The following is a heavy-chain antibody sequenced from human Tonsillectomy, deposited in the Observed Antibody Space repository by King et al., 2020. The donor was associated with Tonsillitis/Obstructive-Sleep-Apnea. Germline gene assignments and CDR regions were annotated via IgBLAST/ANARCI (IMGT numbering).Heavy chain of an antibody. D-gene: IGHD4-23*01. Sequence: VQLVESGGGLVKPGGSLRLSCAASGFTFNTYNMIWVLQAPGKGLEWVSSISSSNNYIYYADSVKGRFTIFRDNAKKSMYLQMNSLRAEDTAVYYCARVSLDYGGNSDFDSWGQGTLVTVSS. J-gene: IGHJ4*02. CDR3: ARVSLDYGGNSDFDS. CDR2: ISSSNNYI. CDR1: GFTFNTYN. V-gene: IGHV3-21*01.